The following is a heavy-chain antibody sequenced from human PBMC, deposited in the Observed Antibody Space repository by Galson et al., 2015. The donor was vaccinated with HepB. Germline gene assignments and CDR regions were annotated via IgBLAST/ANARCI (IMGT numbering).Heavy chain of an antibody. CDR3: AKVFGAAGTASFDY. D-gene: IGHD6-13*01. V-gene: IGHV3-23*01. J-gene: IGHJ4*02. Sequence: SLRLSCADSGFTFSSYAMTWVRQPAGKGLGWVAIVRGGGGGAFYADSVKGRFTISRDNSKNTLYLQLNSLRAEDTALYYCAKVFGAAGTASFDYWGQGTLLTVSS. CDR2: VRGGGGGA. CDR1: GFTFSSYA.